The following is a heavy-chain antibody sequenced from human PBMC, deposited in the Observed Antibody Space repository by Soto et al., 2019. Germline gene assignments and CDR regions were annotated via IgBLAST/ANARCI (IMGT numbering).Heavy chain of an antibody. D-gene: IGHD3-16*01. V-gene: IGHV3-48*02. Sequence: EVQLVESGGGLGQPGGSLRLSCAASGFTFSSYTMNWVRQAPGKGLEWVSYISTSSNTIYYADSVKGRFTISRDNAKNSLYLQMNSLRDEDTAMYYCARSGGTTIDYWGQGTLVIVSS. CDR1: GFTFSSYT. CDR2: ISTSSNTI. CDR3: ARSGGTTIDY. J-gene: IGHJ4*02.